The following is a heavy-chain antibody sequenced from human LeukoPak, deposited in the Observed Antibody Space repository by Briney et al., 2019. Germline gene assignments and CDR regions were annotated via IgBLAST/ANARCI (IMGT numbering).Heavy chain of an antibody. CDR2: IKQDGSEK. CDR3: ARVSRDWFDP. J-gene: IGHJ5*02. Sequence: GGSLRLSCAASGFTFSRYWMSWGRQAPGKGLEWVANIKQDGSEKYYVDSVKGRFTISRDNAKNSLYLQMNSLRAEDTAVYYCARVSRDWFDPWGQGTLVTVSS. V-gene: IGHV3-7*01. CDR1: GFTFSRYW.